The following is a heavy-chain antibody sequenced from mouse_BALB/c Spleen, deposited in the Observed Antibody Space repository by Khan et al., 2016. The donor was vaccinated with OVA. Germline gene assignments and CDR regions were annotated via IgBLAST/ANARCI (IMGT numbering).Heavy chain of an antibody. CDR2: TNPTNGRT. D-gene: IGHD1-1*01. CDR3: ARIKKIEATYFDY. V-gene: IGHV1S81*02. CDR1: GYTFTSYW. J-gene: IGHJ2*01. Sequence: QVQLKQSGAELVKAGASVKMSCKASGYTFTSYWMHWVKQRLGQGLEWFAETNPTNGRTYYNEKFKSKATLTVVKSSSTAYMLLSGPTFEDSAVYYCARIKKIEATYFDYWGQGTTLTVSS.